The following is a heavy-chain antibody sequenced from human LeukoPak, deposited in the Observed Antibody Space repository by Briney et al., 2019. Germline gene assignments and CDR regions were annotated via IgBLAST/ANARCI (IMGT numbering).Heavy chain of an antibody. D-gene: IGHD6-13*01. Sequence: PSETLSLTCTVSGGSISSHYWAWLRQPPGEGLEWIWWMFFTGDTNYNPSLKSRVTISVDHSKNQFSLKLTSVTAADTAVYYCARGYSSSWNYFDYWGQGTLVTVSS. V-gene: IGHV4-59*11. CDR1: GGSISSHY. CDR3: ARGYSSSWNYFDY. CDR2: MFFTGDT. J-gene: IGHJ4*02.